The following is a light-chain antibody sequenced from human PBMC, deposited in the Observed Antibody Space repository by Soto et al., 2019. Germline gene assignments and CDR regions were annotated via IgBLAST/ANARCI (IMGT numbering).Light chain of an antibody. CDR3: LQRQSWPRT. Sequence: ETVLTQFPATLSLSPGVRATLSCRASQYINTRLAWYQHRPGQAPRLLIYQASLRAAGIPARFSASGSGTDFTRTSSAVQPGDIARYYCLQRQSWPRTFGQGTKLDVK. J-gene: IGKJ1*01. V-gene: IGKV3-11*01. CDR1: QYINTR. CDR2: QAS.